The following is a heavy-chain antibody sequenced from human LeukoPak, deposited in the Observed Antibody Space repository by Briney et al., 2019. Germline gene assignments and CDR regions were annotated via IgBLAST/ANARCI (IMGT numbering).Heavy chain of an antibody. CDR3: ATLMRGPAGYSGYGGEDY. V-gene: IGHV3-23*01. CDR1: GFTFSNYA. Sequence: GGSLRLSCAASGFTFSNYAMTWVRQAQGKGLQWVSAITGSGGSTSYADSVKGRFAISRDNSKNTLYLQMNSLRAEDTAVYYCATLMRGPAGYSGYGGEDYWGQGTLVTVSS. D-gene: IGHD5-12*01. J-gene: IGHJ4*02. CDR2: ITGSGGST.